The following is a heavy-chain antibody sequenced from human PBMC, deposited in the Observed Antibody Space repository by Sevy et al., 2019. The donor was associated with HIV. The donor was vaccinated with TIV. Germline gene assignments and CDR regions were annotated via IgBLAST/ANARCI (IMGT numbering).Heavy chain of an antibody. V-gene: IGHV4-38-2*02. CDR1: GYSISSGYY. Sequence: SETLSLTCAVSGYSISSGYYWGWIRQPPGKGLEWIGSIYHSGSTYYNPSLKSRVTISVDTSKNQFSLKLSSVTAADTPVYYCARDRYNWNDWAFDIWGQGTMVTVSS. J-gene: IGHJ3*02. CDR2: IYHSGST. D-gene: IGHD1-1*01. CDR3: ARDRYNWNDWAFDI.